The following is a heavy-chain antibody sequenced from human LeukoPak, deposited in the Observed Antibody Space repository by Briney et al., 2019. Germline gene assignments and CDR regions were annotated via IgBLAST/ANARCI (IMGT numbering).Heavy chain of an antibody. CDR1: GYTFTGYY. CDR2: INPNSGGT. J-gene: IGHJ4*02. D-gene: IGHD2-2*01. CDR3: ARILASGQLLFPFDY. V-gene: IGHV1-2*02. Sequence: GGSVKVSFKGSGYTFTGYYMHWVGQAPGQGGEWVGWINPNSGGTNYAQKFQGRVTMTRDTSISTAYMELSRLRSDDTAVYYCARILASGQLLFPFDYWGQGTLVTVSS.